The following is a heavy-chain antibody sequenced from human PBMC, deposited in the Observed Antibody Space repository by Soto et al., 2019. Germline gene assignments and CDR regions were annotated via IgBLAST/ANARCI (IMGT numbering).Heavy chain of an antibody. CDR2: FDPEDGET. V-gene: IGHV1-24*01. Sequence: ASVKVSCKVSGYTLTELSMHWVRQAPGKGLEWMGGFDPEDGETIYAQKFQGRVTMTEDTSTDTAYMELSSLRSEDTAVYYCATSAPDIVVVVAATPGAPYYYGMAVWGQGTTVTVSS. J-gene: IGHJ6*02. D-gene: IGHD2-15*01. CDR3: ATSAPDIVVVVAATPGAPYYYGMAV. CDR1: GYTLTELS.